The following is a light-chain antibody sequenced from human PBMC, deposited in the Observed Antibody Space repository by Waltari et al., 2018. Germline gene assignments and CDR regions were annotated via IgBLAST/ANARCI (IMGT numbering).Light chain of an antibody. V-gene: IGLV1-47*01. J-gene: IGLJ3*02. Sequence: SVLTQPPSASGTPGQRVTISCSGSSSNIGSNYVYWYQQLPGTAPKLLSYRNNPRPPGVPDRFSGSKSGTSASLAISGLRSEDEADYYCATWDDSLDGWVFGGGTKLTVL. CDR1: SSNIGSNY. CDR2: RNN. CDR3: ATWDDSLDGWV.